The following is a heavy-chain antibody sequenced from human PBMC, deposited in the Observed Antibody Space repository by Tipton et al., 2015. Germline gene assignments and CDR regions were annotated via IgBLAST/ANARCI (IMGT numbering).Heavy chain of an antibody. D-gene: IGHD3-9*01. CDR1: GGSISRSSYY. Sequence: TLSLTCTVSGGSISRSSYYWGWIRQPPGKGLEWIGSIYYSGSPYYNPSLKSRVTISVDTSKNQFSLKLTSVTAADTAVYYCACQDYDSLTRDYQTVEYWGQGTLITASS. V-gene: IGHV4-39*01. CDR2: IYYSGSP. J-gene: IGHJ4*02. CDR3: ACQDYDSLTRDYQTVEY.